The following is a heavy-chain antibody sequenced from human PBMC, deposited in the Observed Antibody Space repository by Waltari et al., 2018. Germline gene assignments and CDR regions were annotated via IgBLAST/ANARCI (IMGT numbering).Heavy chain of an antibody. CDR3: GTRISSSSWYSSDY. CDR1: GGSISSSSYY. J-gene: IGHJ4*02. CDR2: IYYSGRT. Sequence: QLQLQESGPGLVKPSETLSLTCTVSGGSISSSSYYWGWIRQPPGKGLEWIGSIYYSGRTYYNPARKGRVTISVDTAKNQFSLKLSSVTAADTAVYYCGTRISSSSWYSSDYWGQGTLVTVSS. D-gene: IGHD6-13*01. V-gene: IGHV4-39*01.